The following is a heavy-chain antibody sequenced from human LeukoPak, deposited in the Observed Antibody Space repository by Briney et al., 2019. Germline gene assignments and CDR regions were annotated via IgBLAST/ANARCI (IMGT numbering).Heavy chain of an antibody. CDR2: INRSGST. Sequence: SETLSLTCAVYGGSLSGNYWSWIRQPPGKGLEWIGEINRSGSTNYNPSLKSRVTISVDTSKNLFSLKLSSVTAEDTALYYCAKDFRIRGVPHFDYWGQGTLVTVSS. CDR3: AKDFRIRGVPHFDY. V-gene: IGHV4-34*01. CDR1: GGSLSGNY. J-gene: IGHJ4*02. D-gene: IGHD3-10*01.